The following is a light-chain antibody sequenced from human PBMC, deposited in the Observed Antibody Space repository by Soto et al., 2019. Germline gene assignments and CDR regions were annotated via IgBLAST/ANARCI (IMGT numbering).Light chain of an antibody. V-gene: IGKV3-15*01. Sequence: EIVMTQSPTTLLVSPGERATLSCRASQSVSTNLACYQQKPCQVPSLLIYGASTRASGIPGRISGSRSGTEFTLTIGSLQAEYAAVYYRQQYSTSPAFGQGTRVEIK. CDR1: QSVSTN. CDR3: QQYSTSPA. J-gene: IGKJ5*01. CDR2: GAS.